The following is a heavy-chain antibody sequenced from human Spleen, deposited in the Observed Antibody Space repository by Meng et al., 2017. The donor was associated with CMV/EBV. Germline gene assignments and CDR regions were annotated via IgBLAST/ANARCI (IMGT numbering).Heavy chain of an antibody. CDR2: INHSGST. CDR1: GVSFSGYY. Sequence: SETLSRTCAVYGVSFSGYYWSWIRQPPGKGLEWIGEINHSGSTNYNPSLKSRVTISVDTSKNQFSLKLSSVTAADTAVYYCARPRRRSINLRVSDAFDIWGQGTMVTVSS. V-gene: IGHV4-34*01. CDR3: ARPRRRSINLRVSDAFDI. J-gene: IGHJ3*02.